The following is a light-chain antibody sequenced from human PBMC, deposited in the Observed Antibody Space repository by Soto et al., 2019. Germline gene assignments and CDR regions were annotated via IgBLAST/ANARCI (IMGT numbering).Light chain of an antibody. Sequence: DIVMTQSPDSLAVSLGERATINCKSSQSVLYSSNNQNYLAWYQQKPGQPPKLLIYWASTRESGVPDRFSGSGSGKDFTLTISSLQAEDVAVYSCQQYYSAPPTFGQGTKVEIK. CDR2: WAS. CDR1: QSVLYSSNNQNY. J-gene: IGKJ1*01. V-gene: IGKV4-1*01. CDR3: QQYYSAPPT.